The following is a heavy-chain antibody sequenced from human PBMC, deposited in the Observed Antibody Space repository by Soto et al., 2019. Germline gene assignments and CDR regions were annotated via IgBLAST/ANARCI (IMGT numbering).Heavy chain of an antibody. V-gene: IGHV3-33*01. CDR3: ARESQITMVRGVIKGGMDV. CDR1: GFTFSSYG. D-gene: IGHD3-10*01. J-gene: IGHJ6*02. Sequence: GGSLRLSCAASGFTFSSYGMHWVRQAPGKGLEWVAVIWYDGSNKYYADSVKGRFTISRDNSKNTLYLQMNSLRAEDTAVYYCARESQITMVRGVIKGGMDVWGQGTTVTVSS. CDR2: IWYDGSNK.